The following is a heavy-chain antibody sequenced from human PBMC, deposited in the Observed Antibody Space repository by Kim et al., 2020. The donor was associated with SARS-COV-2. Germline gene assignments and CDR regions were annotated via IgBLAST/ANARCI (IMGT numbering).Heavy chain of an antibody. Sequence: SETLSLTCTVSGGSISSYYWSWIRQPPGKGLEWIGYIYYSGSTNYNPSLKSRVTISVDTSKNQFSLKLSSVTAADTAVYYCARDSSSWYEGYYYYYYGMDVWGQGTTVTVSS. CDR2: IYYSGST. CDR3: ARDSSSWYEGYYYYYYGMDV. V-gene: IGHV4-59*01. CDR1: GGSISSYY. J-gene: IGHJ6*02. D-gene: IGHD6-13*01.